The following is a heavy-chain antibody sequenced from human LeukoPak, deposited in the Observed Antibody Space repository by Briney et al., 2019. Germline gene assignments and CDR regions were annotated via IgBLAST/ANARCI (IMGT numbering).Heavy chain of an antibody. CDR2: IYPGDSDT. V-gene: IGHV5-51*01. CDR3: ARRVVVQLDAFDI. J-gene: IGHJ3*02. Sequence: GESLKISCKGPGYSFTSYWIGWVRQMPGKGLEWMGIIYPGDSDTRYSPSFQGQVTISADKSISTAYLQWSSLKASDTAMYYCARRVVVQLDAFDIWGQGTMVTVSS. CDR1: GYSFTSYW. D-gene: IGHD2-15*01.